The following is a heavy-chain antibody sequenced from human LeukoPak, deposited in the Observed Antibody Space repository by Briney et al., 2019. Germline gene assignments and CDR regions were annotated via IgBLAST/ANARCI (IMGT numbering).Heavy chain of an antibody. CDR2: ISSSGSTI. V-gene: IGHV3-11*04. Sequence: PGGSLRLSCAVSGFTFSDYYMSWIRQAPGKGLEWGSYISSSGSTIYYADSVKGRFTISRDNATNSLYLQMNSLRAEDTAVYYCARGTRWLTGAPDYWGQGTLVTVSS. CDR1: GFTFSDYY. J-gene: IGHJ4*02. CDR3: ARGTRWLTGAPDY. D-gene: IGHD7-27*01.